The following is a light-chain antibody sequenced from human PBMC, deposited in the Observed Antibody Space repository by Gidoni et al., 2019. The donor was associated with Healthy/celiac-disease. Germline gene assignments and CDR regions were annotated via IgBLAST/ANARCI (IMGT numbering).Light chain of an antibody. V-gene: IGKV3-15*01. Sequence: EIVMTQSPATLSVSPGERATLSCRASQSVSSNLAWYQQKPGQAPRLLIYGASTRATGIPARFSGSGSGPEFTLTISSLQSEDFAVYYCQQYNNWPPYPFGQGTKLEIK. J-gene: IGKJ2*01. CDR1: QSVSSN. CDR3: QQYNNWPPYP. CDR2: GAS.